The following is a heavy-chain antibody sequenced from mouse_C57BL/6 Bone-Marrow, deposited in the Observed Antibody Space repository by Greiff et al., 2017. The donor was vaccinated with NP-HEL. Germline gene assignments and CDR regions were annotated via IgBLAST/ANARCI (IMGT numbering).Heavy chain of an antibody. J-gene: IGHJ4*01. D-gene: IGHD2-4*01. CDR1: GYTFTSYW. Sequence: QVQLQQPGAELVMPGASVKLSCKASGYTFTSYWMHWVKQRPGQGLEWIGEIDPSDSYTNYNQKFKGKSTLTVDKSSSTAYMQLSSLTSEDSAVYYCARRSSMITTDAMDYWGQGTSVTVSS. CDR3: ARRSSMITTDAMDY. V-gene: IGHV1-69*01. CDR2: IDPSDSYT.